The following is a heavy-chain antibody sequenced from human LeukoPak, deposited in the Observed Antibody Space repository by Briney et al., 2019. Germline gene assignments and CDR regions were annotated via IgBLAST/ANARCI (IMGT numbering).Heavy chain of an antibody. Sequence: GGSLRLSCAASGFTFSSYWMSWVRQAPGKGLEWVANIKQDGSEKYYVDSVKGRFTISRDNAKNSLYLQMNSLRAEDTAVYYCARGGDCSSTSCHLDYWGREPWSPSPQ. D-gene: IGHD2-2*01. V-gene: IGHV3-7*01. CDR2: IKQDGSEK. CDR1: GFTFSSYW. J-gene: IGHJ4*02. CDR3: ARGGDCSSTSCHLDY.